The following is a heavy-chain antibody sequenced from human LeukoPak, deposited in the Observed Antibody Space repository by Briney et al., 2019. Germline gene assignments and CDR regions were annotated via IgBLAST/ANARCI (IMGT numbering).Heavy chain of an antibody. D-gene: IGHD5/OR15-5a*01. J-gene: IGHJ2*01. Sequence: PGGSLRLSCAASGFTFSSYWMHWVRQAPGKGLVWVSRINSDGSSTSYADSVKGRSTISRDNAKNTLYLQMNSLRAEDTAVYYCARVPSTYWYFDLWGRGTLVTVSS. CDR1: GFTFSSYW. CDR2: INSDGSST. CDR3: ARVPSTYWYFDL. V-gene: IGHV3-74*01.